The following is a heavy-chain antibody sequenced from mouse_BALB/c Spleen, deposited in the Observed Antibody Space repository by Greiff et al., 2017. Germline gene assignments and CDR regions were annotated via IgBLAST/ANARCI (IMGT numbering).Heavy chain of an antibody. V-gene: IGHV3-2*02. CDR1: GYSITSDYA. Sequence: EVQLQESGPGLVKPSQSLSLTCTVTGYSITSDYAWNWIRQFPGNKLEWMGYISYSGSTSYNPSLKSRISITRDTSKNQFFLQLNSVTTEDTATYYCARLLRRRNAMDYWGQGTSVTVSS. J-gene: IGHJ4*01. CDR2: ISYSGST. CDR3: ARLLRRRNAMDY. D-gene: IGHD1-2*01.